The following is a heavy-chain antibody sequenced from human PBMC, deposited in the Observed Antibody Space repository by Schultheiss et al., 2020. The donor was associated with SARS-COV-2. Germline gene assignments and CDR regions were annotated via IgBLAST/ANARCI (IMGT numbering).Heavy chain of an antibody. Sequence: SVKVSCKASGGTFSTYAINWVRQAPGQGLEWMGGIIPIFGPANYAQKFQGRVTITADKSTSTAYMELSSLRSEDTAVYYCARERIPQRRPYYYYYMDVWGKGTTVTVSS. J-gene: IGHJ6*03. CDR3: ARERIPQRRPYYYYYMDV. D-gene: IGHD6-25*01. V-gene: IGHV1-69*06. CDR1: GGTFSTYA. CDR2: IIPIFGPA.